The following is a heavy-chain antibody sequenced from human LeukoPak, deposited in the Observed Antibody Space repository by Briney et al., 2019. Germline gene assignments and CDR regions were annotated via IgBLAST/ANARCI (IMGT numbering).Heavy chain of an antibody. Sequence: PGGSLRLSCAASEFTFSTYGMHWVRQAPGKGLEWVAVISYDGSYKFYADSVKGRFTISRDNSKSTLYLQMNSLRAEDTAVYYCARCPSCGASGMATSDYWGQGTLVTVSS. CDR3: ARCPSCGASGMATSDY. J-gene: IGHJ4*02. V-gene: IGHV3-30*03. D-gene: IGHD5-24*01. CDR2: ISYDGSYK. CDR1: EFTFSTYG.